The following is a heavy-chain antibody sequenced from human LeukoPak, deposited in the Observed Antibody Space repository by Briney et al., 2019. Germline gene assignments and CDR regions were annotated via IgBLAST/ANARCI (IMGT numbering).Heavy chain of an antibody. CDR3: ARDPSPDTAMVDWGAFDI. CDR1: GITVSNAW. V-gene: IGHV3-30-3*01. CDR2: ISYDGSNK. Sequence: PGGSLRLSCVVPGITVSNAWMSWVRQAPGKGLEWVAVISYDGSNKYYADSVKGRFTISRDNSKNTLYLQMNSLRAEDTAVYYCARDPSPDTAMVDWGAFDIWGQGTMVTVSS. D-gene: IGHD5-18*01. J-gene: IGHJ3*02.